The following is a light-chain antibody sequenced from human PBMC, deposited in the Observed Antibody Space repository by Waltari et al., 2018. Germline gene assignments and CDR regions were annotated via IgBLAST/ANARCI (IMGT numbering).Light chain of an antibody. Sequence: EIVLTQSPATLSLSPGERATLSCRARQSVSSYLAWYQQKPGQAPRLLIYDASNRATGIPARFSCSGSGTDFTLTISSLEPEDFAVYYCQQRSNWLFTFGPGTKVDIK. V-gene: IGKV3-11*01. CDR3: QQRSNWLFT. CDR1: QSVSSY. CDR2: DAS. J-gene: IGKJ3*01.